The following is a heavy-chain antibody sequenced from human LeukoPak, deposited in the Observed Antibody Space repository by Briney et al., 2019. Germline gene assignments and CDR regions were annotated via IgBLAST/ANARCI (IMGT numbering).Heavy chain of an antibody. CDR2: ISWDGSSR. CDR1: GFTFDDYT. J-gene: IGHJ2*01. V-gene: IGHV3-43*01. Sequence: GGSLRLSCAASGFTFDDYTMHWVRQAPGKGLEWVSLISWDGSSRYYADSVKGRSTISRDNSKNSLYLQMNSLRTEDTALYYCARDNEAWYFDLWGRGTPVTVSS. CDR3: ARDNEAWYFDL.